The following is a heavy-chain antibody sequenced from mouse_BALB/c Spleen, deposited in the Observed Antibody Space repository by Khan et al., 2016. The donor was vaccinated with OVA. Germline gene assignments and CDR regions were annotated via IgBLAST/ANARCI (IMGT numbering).Heavy chain of an antibody. D-gene: IGHD2-3*01. Sequence: VELVESGPGLVAPSQSLSITCTVSGFSLTSYGVHWVRQPPGKGLEWLGVIWAGGSTKYNSALMSRLSISRDKSKSQVFLKMNSLQTGDTATYYCARGDGYYEDAMDYWGQGTSVTVSS. CDR1: GFSLTSYG. CDR2: IWAGGST. CDR3: ARGDGYYEDAMDY. V-gene: IGHV2-9*02. J-gene: IGHJ4*01.